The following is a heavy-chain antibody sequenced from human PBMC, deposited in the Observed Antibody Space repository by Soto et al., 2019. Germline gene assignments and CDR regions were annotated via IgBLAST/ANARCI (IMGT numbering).Heavy chain of an antibody. CDR3: ATRSGSYLDYFDY. CDR2: IIPIFGTA. D-gene: IGHD1-26*01. CDR1: GGTFSSYA. Sequence: SVKVSCKASGGTFSSYAISWVRQAPGQGLEWMGGIIPIFGTANYAQKFQGRVTITAGESTSTAYMELSSLRSEDTAVYYCATRSGSYLDYFDYWGQGTLVTVSS. J-gene: IGHJ4*02. V-gene: IGHV1-69*13.